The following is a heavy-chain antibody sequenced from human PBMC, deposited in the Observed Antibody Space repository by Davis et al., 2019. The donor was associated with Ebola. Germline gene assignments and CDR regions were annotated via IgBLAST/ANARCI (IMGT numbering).Heavy chain of an antibody. CDR1: GFTFSSYA. J-gene: IGHJ4*02. CDR2: ISYDGSNK. D-gene: IGHD3-3*01. Sequence: GESLKISCAASGFTFSSYAMHWVRQAPGKGLEWVAVISYDGSNKYYADSVKGRFTISRDYSKNTLYLQMNSLRAEDTAVYYCARDGHLLEWSIYVDYWGQGTLVTVSS. CDR3: ARDGHLLEWSIYVDY. V-gene: IGHV3-30-3*01.